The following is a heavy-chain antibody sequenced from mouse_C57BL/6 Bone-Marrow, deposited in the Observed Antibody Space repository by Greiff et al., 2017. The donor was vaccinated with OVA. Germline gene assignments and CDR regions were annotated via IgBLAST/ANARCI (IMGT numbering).Heavy chain of an antibody. CDR3: ARSDYDYDNWYFDV. D-gene: IGHD2-4*01. V-gene: IGHV1-4*01. CDR1: GYTFTSYT. J-gene: IGHJ1*03. CDR2: INPSSGYT. Sequence: VQLQQSGAELARPGASVKMSCKASGYTFTSYTMHWVKQRPGQGLEWIGYINPSSGYTKYNQKFKDKATLTAAKSSSTAYMQLSSLTSEDSAVYYCARSDYDYDNWYFDVWGTGTTVTVSS.